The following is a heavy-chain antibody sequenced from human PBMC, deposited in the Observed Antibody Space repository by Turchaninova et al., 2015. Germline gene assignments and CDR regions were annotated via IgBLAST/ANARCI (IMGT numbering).Heavy chain of an antibody. Sequence: EVQLVESGGGLVQPGGSLRLSCAASGFNCSSYSMNWVRQAPGKGLEWVAYISRGSSTIYYADSVKGRFTISGDNAKNSLYLQMNSLRAEDTALYYCARETSFDYWGQGTLVTVSS. CDR3: ARETSFDY. J-gene: IGHJ4*02. V-gene: IGHV3-48*04. CDR2: ISRGSSTI. CDR1: GFNCSSYS.